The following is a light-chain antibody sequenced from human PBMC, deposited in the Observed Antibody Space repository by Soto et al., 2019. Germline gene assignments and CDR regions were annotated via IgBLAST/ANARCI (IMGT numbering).Light chain of an antibody. CDR2: GAS. CDR3: QQYYNWLWT. J-gene: IGKJ1*01. V-gene: IGKV3-15*01. CDR1: LSVNSN. Sequence: IVLTQSPATLSVSPGDRATLSCRASLSVNSNLAWYQQTPGQAPRLLIYGASTRATGIPARFSGSGSGTEFTLTIGSLQSEDSAVYYCQQYYNWLWTFGQGTRVEI.